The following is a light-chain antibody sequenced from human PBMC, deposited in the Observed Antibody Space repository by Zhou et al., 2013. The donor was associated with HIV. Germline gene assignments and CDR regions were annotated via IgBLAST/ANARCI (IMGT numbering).Light chain of an antibody. V-gene: IGKV1-5*03. Sequence: DIQMTQSPSTLSASVGDRVTITCRASQSIGTWLAWYQQKPGKAPKLLIYQASSLESGVPSSFSGSGSGTEFTLTISSLQPDDFATYYCQQYNTHPITFGQGTRVEIK. CDR1: QSIGTW. J-gene: IGKJ5*01. CDR3: QQYNTHPIT. CDR2: QAS.